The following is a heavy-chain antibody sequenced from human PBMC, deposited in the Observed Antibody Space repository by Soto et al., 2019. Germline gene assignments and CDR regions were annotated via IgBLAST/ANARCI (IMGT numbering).Heavy chain of an antibody. J-gene: IGHJ4*02. CDR3: ATSGGYYFPFDY. Sequence: QVHVVQSGTEVKEPGASVKVSCSVSGYTYTSYAIHWVRQAPGEGLEWMGWVNSGIGNTKSSQRFEGRLTISRDTLELSSLTSEDTAVYYCATSGGYYFPFDYWGQGTLVTVSS. CDR2: VNSGIGNT. D-gene: IGHD3-22*01. V-gene: IGHV1-3*01. CDR1: GYTYTSYA.